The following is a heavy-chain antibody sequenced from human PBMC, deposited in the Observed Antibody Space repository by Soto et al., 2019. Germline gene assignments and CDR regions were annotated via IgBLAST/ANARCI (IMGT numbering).Heavy chain of an antibody. CDR3: ARGIGSYLDY. D-gene: IGHD1-26*01. J-gene: IGHJ4*02. CDR1: GFTFSSYA. Sequence: PGGSLRLSCAASGFTFSSYAMHWVRQAPGKGLEWVAVISYDGSNKYYADSVKGRFTISRDNSKNTLYLQMNSLRAEDTAVYYCARGIGSYLDYWGQGTLVTVSS. CDR2: ISYDGSNK. V-gene: IGHV3-30-3*01.